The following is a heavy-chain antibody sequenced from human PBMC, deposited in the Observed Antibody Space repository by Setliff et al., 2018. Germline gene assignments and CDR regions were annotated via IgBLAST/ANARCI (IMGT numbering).Heavy chain of an antibody. Sequence: SETLSLTCTASGDSISNYYWDWIRQPAGKGLGWIGRIYVTESTKYNPSLKSRVTLSIDTSKNQFSLKLSSVTAADAALYYCAASRAYTGAVEEWFLPKTFDFWGQGSPVTVS. V-gene: IGHV4-4*07. CDR3: AASRAYTGAVEEWFLPKTFDF. CDR2: IYVTEST. D-gene: IGHD3-10*01. J-gene: IGHJ4*02. CDR1: GDSISNYY.